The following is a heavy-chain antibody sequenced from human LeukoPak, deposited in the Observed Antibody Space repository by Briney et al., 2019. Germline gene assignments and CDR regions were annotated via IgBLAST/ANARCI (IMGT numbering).Heavy chain of an antibody. Sequence: SETLSLTCTVSGGSISSYYWNWIRQPAGKGLEWIGRIYSSGSTNYNPSLKSRVTMSVDTSKNQFSLNLNSVTAADTAGYYCARKKEYLDGVFSPHPCYFNLWGR. D-gene: IGHD2/OR15-2a*01. CDR3: ARKKEYLDGVFSPHPCYFNL. CDR1: GGSISSYY. J-gene: IGHJ2*01. V-gene: IGHV4-4*07. CDR2: IYSSGST.